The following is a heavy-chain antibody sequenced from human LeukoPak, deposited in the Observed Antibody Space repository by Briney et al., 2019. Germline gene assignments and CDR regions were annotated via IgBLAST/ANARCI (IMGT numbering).Heavy chain of an antibody. J-gene: IGHJ3*02. D-gene: IGHD3-10*01. CDR1: GGSFSGYY. V-gene: IGHV4-34*01. CDR3: ARDPSVRGVIINHAFDI. CDR2: INHSGST. Sequence: SETLSLTCAVYGGSFSGYYWSWIRQPPGKGLEWIGEINHSGSTNYNPSLKSRVTISVDTSKNQFSLKLSSVTAADTAVYYCARDPSVRGVIINHAFDIWGQGTMVTVSS.